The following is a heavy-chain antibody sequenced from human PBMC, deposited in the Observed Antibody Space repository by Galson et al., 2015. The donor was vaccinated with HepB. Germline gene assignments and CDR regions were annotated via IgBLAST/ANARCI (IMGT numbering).Heavy chain of an antibody. V-gene: IGHV1-18*01. CDR3: ARGEAYCGGDCYSHYNWFDP. J-gene: IGHJ5*02. CDR1: GYTFTSYG. Sequence: SVKVSCKASGYTFTSYGISWVRQAPGQGLEWMGWISAYNGNTNYAQKLQGRVTMTTDTSTSTAYMELRSLRSDDTAVYYCARGEAYCGGDCYSHYNWFDPWGQGTLVTVSS. CDR2: ISAYNGNT. D-gene: IGHD2-21*01.